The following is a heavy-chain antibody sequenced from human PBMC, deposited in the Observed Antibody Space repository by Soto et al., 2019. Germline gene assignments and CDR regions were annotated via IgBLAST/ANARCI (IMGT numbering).Heavy chain of an antibody. CDR1: GFTFSGYG. V-gene: IGHV3-23*01. CDR2: IGVTSGSA. Sequence: EVQLLEAGGGLVQPGGSLRLSCKASGFTFSGYGMNWVRQAPGKGLEWASSIGVTSGSALYADSVKGRFTISRDNSKNTVDLQMNSLRVEDTAVYYCAKDAPSEDAFDVCGQGTMVTVSS. CDR3: AKDAPSEDAFDV. J-gene: IGHJ3*01.